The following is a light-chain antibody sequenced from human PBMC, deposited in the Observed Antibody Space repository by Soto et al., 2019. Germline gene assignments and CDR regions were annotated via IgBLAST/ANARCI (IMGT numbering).Light chain of an antibody. CDR2: DVT. V-gene: IGLV2-11*01. CDR1: SNNY. J-gene: IGLJ2*01. CDR3: CSYSGTYPEVV. Sequence: QSALTQPRSVSGSPGQSVTISCTGISNNYVSWYQQHPGKVPKVIVYDVTLRPSGVSDRFSGSRSGNTASLAISGLRAEDESDYYCCSYSGTYPEVVFGGGTKLTVL.